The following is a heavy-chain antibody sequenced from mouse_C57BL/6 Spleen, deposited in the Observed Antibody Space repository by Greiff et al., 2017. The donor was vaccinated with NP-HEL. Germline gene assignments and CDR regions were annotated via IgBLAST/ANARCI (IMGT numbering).Heavy chain of an antibody. V-gene: IGHV5-16*01. Sequence: EVQVVESEGGLVQPGSSMKLSCTASGFTFSDSYMAWFRQVPEMRLEWVANINYDGSSPSYLVSLKSRFIISRYNAKNILYLQMSSLKSEDTATYYCARGGGRWYFDVWGTGTTVTVSS. J-gene: IGHJ1*03. CDR3: ARGGGRWYFDV. CDR1: GFTFSDSY. CDR2: INYDGSSP.